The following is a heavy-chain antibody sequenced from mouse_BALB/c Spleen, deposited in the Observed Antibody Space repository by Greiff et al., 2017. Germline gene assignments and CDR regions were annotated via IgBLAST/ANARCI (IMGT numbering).Heavy chain of an antibody. V-gene: IGHV5-6*01. CDR2: ISSGGSYT. CDR3: ARHTANYYDSSCWFAY. J-gene: IGHJ3*01. Sequence: EVQVVESGGDLVKPGGSLKLSCAASGFTFSSYGMSWVRQTPDKRLEWVATISSGGSYTYYPDSVKGRFTISRDNAKNTLYLQMSSLKSEDTAMYYCARHTANYYDSSCWFAYWGQGTLVTVSA. CDR1: GFTFSSYG. D-gene: IGHD1-1*01.